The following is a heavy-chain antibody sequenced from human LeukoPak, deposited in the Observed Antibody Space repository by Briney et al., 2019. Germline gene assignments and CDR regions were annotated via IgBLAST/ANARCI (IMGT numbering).Heavy chain of an antibody. CDR2: ISSSSSYI. Sequence: GGSLRLSCAASGFTFSSYSMNWVRQAPGKGLEWVSSISSSSSYIYYADSVKGRFTISRDNAKNSLYLQMNSLRAEDTAVYYCARDPVEEQWLVYDYWGQGTLVTVSS. J-gene: IGHJ4*02. CDR1: GFTFSSYS. CDR3: ARDPVEEQWLVYDY. V-gene: IGHV3-21*01. D-gene: IGHD6-19*01.